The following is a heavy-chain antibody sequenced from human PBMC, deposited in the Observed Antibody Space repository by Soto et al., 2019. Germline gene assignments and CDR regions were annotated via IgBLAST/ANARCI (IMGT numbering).Heavy chain of an antibody. CDR3: ARGDAVTSQYYYYYGMDV. D-gene: IGHD4-17*01. CDR1: GFTFSSYG. V-gene: IGHV3-33*01. J-gene: IGHJ6*02. Sequence: QVQLVESGGGVVQPGRSLRLSCAASGFTFSSYGMHWVRQAPGKGLEWVAVIWYDGSNKYYADSVKGRFTISRDNSKNTLYLQMNSLRAEDTAVYYCARGDAVTSQYYYYYGMDVWGQGTTVTVSS. CDR2: IWYDGSNK.